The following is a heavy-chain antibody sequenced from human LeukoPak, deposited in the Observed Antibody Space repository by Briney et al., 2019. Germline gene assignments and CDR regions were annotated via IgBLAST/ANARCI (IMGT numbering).Heavy chain of an antibody. Sequence: GGSLRLSCAASGFSFSNYAVTWVRRAPGKGLEWVSTFSGSGDTTYYAGSVKGRFTNSRDNYKKTLFLQMNRLRAEDTPVYYCAKDGLHYYDSSGYFDYWGKGTLVTVSS. CDR1: GFSFSNYA. V-gene: IGHV3-23*01. CDR3: AKDGLHYYDSSGYFDY. CDR2: FSGSGDTT. D-gene: IGHD3-22*01. J-gene: IGHJ4*02.